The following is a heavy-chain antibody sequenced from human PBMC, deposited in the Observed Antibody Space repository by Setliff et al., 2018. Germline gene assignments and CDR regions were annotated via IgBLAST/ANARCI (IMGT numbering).Heavy chain of an antibody. CDR1: DDSISSRHYY. J-gene: IGHJ3*02. D-gene: IGHD3-16*01. CDR2: IYTSWST. V-gene: IGHV4-61*09. Sequence: SETLSLTCTVSDDSISSRHYYWSWIRQPAGKGLEWLGQIYTSWSTNYNPSLKGRATLSIDASKRQFSLKLTSVTAADTAVYYCVRDVGDGYGVDAYAGAGFDIWGQGTVVT. CDR3: VRDVGDGYGVDAYAGAGFDI.